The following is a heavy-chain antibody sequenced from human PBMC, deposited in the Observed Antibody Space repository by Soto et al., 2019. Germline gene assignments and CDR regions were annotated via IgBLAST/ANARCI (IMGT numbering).Heavy chain of an antibody. CDR2: ISSSSSTI. CDR1: GFTFSSYS. CDR3: ARADSGYAHGYYYYGMDV. D-gene: IGHD5-12*01. V-gene: IGHV3-48*01. Sequence: EVQLVESGGGLVQPGGSLRLSCAASGFTFSSYSMNWVRQAPGKGLEWVSYISSSSSTIYYADSVKGRFTISRDNAKNLLYLQMNSLRAEDTAVYYCARADSGYAHGYYYYGMDVWGQGTTVTVSS. J-gene: IGHJ6*02.